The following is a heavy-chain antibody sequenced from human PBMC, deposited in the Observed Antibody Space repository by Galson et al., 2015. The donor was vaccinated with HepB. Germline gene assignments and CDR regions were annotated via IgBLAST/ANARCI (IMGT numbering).Heavy chain of an antibody. J-gene: IGHJ5*02. D-gene: IGHD3-9*01. CDR1: GYSFTSQW. V-gene: IGHV5-51*01. Sequence: QSGAEVKKPGESLKISCKGSGYSFTSQWIGWVRQMPGKGLEWMGIIYPGDSDTRYSPSFQGQVTISADKSISTAYLQWSSLKASDTAMYYCARQGLNGKYYDILSSQLDPWGQGTLVTVSS. CDR3: ARQGLNGKYYDILSSQLDP. CDR2: IYPGDSDT.